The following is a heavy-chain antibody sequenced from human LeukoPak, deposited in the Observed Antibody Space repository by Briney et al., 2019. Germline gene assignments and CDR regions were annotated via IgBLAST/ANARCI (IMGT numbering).Heavy chain of an antibody. CDR3: ARKVLSGSRYFDY. V-gene: IGHV3-48*03. D-gene: IGHD1-26*01. Sequence: GGSLRLSCAASGFTFSSFEMNWVRQAPGKGLEWVSYITSSASTIYYAESVKGRFTISRDNAKNSLFLQMNSLRAEDTAVYYCARKVLSGSRYFDYWGEGALVTVSS. CDR1: GFTFSSFE. J-gene: IGHJ4*02. CDR2: ITSSASTI.